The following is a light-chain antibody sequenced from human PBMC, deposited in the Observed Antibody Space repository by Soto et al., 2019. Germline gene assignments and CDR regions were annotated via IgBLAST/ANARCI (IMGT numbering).Light chain of an antibody. CDR1: SSDVGGYNY. Sequence: VLAQPASVSGSPGQSITISCTGTSSDVGGYNYVSRYQQHPGKAPKLMIYDVSNRPSGVSNRFSGSKSGNTASLTISGLQAEDEADYYSSSYTSSSGYVFGTGTKVTVL. J-gene: IGLJ1*01. V-gene: IGLV2-14*01. CDR3: SSYTSSSGYV. CDR2: DVS.